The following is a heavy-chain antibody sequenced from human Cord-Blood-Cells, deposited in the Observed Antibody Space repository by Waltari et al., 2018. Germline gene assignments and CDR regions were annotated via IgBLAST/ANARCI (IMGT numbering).Heavy chain of an antibody. D-gene: IGHD6-6*01. Sequence: QVQLVQSGTEGKKPGASVKVSCKASGYTFTSYGISWVRQAPGQGLEWMGWISAYNGNTNYAQKLQGRVTMTTDTSTSTAYMELRSRRSDDTAVYYCARDSYSSSSGTFDYWGQGTLVTVSS. J-gene: IGHJ4*02. CDR3: ARDSYSSSSGTFDY. V-gene: IGHV1-18*04. CDR1: GYTFTSYG. CDR2: ISAYNGNT.